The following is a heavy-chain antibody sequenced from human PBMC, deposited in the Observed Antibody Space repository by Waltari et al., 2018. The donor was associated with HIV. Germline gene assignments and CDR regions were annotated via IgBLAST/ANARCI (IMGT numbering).Heavy chain of an antibody. CDR1: GGTFSNFA. V-gene: IGHV1-69*12. Sequence: QVQLVQSGAEVKKRGSSVKVSCKASGGTFSNFAINWVRQAPGQGLEWMGGVVTFFATTTYARKFQGRVTISATASTGTAYMELRSLTTDDTAVYYCARSLLTPYYFDSWGQGTLVTVSS. J-gene: IGHJ4*02. D-gene: IGHD2-21*02. CDR2: VVTFFATT. CDR3: ARSLLTPYYFDS.